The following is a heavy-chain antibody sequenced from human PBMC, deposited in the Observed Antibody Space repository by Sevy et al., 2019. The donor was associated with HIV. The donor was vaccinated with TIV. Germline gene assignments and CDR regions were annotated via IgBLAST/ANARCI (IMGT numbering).Heavy chain of an antibody. D-gene: IGHD4-17*01. J-gene: IGHJ4*02. CDR3: ARDLEFYDYGDYGPAFMPDY. CDR2: IWFDGSNT. CDR1: GFILSTYG. V-gene: IGHV3-33*01. Sequence: GGSLRLSCAASGFILSTYGMHWVSQAPGKGLEWVAVIWFDGSNTYYADSVKGRFTISRDIAKNTLHLQMNSLRAEDTAVYYCARDLEFYDYGDYGPAFMPDYWGQGTLVTVSS.